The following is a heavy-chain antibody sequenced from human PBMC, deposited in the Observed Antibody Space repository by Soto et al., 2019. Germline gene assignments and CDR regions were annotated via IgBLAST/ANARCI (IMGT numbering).Heavy chain of an antibody. V-gene: IGHV2-26*01. D-gene: IGHD1-26*01. Sequence: QVTLKESGPVLVKPTETLTLTCTVSGFSLRNARMRVSWIRQPPGKALEWLAHIFSNDEKSYSTSLKGRLTIXXDXSTXQVVLTMTNMDPVDTATYYCARLIVGDYYYYGMDVWGQGTTVTVSS. CDR2: IFSNDEK. CDR1: GFSLRNARMR. CDR3: ARLIVGDYYYYGMDV. J-gene: IGHJ6*02.